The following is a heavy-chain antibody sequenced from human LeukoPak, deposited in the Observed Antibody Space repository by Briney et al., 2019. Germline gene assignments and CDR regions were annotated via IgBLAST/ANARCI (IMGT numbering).Heavy chain of an antibody. CDR2: ISGSGGST. V-gene: IGHV3-23*01. CDR1: GFTFSSYA. CDR3: AKDLDDSSGYYYSY. J-gene: IGHJ4*02. D-gene: IGHD3-22*01. Sequence: GGSLRLSCAASGFTFSSYAMSRVRQAPGKGLEWVSAISGSGGSTYYADSVKGRFTISRDNSKNTLYLQMNSLRAEDTAVYYCAKDLDDSSGYYYSYWGQGTLVTVSS.